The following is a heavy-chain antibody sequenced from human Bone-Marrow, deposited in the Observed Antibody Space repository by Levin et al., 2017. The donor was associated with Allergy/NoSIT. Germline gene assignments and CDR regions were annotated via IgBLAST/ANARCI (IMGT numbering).Heavy chain of an antibody. J-gene: IGHJ6*02. CDR1: GYTFTGYN. V-gene: IGHV1-2*02. Sequence: RASVKVSCKASGYTFTGYNLHWVRQAPGQGLEWMGWINPNTGGTNYSQKFKGRVTMTRDSSISTAYVEVTSLTSDDTAVYYCARGQIAAADNYGLDVWGRGTTVTVSS. CDR3: ARGQIAAADNYGLDV. D-gene: IGHD6-13*01. CDR2: INPNTGGT.